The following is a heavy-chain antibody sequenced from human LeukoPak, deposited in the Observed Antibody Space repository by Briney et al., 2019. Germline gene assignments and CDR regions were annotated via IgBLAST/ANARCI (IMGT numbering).Heavy chain of an antibody. CDR1: GFTFSTYN. CDR3: ARDRRGGGGSYFDY. J-gene: IGHJ4*02. V-gene: IGHV3-33*08. D-gene: IGHD1-26*01. Sequence: GGSLRLSCAASGFTFSTYNMNWVRQAPGKGLEWVAVIWYDGSNKYYADSVKGRFTISRDNSKNTLYLQMNSLRAEDTAVYYCARDRRGGGGSYFDYWGQGTLVTVSS. CDR2: IWYDGSNK.